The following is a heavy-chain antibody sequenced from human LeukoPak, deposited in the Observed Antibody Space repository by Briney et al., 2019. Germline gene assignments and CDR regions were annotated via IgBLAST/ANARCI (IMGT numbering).Heavy chain of an antibody. CDR3: AKRLTSTYYYDSSGYYSSAEYFQH. CDR1: GFTFSSYW. CDR2: IKQDGSEK. D-gene: IGHD3-22*01. V-gene: IGHV3-7*03. Sequence: PGGSLRLSCAASGFTFSSYWMSWVRQAPGKGLEWVANIKQDGSEKYYVDSVKGRFTISRDNAKNSLYLQMNSLRAEDTAVYYCAKRLTSTYYYDSSGYYSSAEYFQHWGQGTLVTVSS. J-gene: IGHJ1*01.